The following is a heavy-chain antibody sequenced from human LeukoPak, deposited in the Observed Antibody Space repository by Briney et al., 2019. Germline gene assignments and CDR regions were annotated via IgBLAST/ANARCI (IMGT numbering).Heavy chain of an antibody. CDR3: TRGVGGDSRFDP. D-gene: IGHD1-26*01. CDR2: INSDGSST. CDR1: GFTFSSYS. V-gene: IGHV3-74*01. J-gene: IGHJ5*02. Sequence: GGSLRLSCAASGFTFSSYSMNWVRQAPGKGLEWVSRINSDGSSTTNADSVKGRFTISRDNAKNTLYLQMNSLRAEDTAVYYCTRGVGGDSRFDPWGQGTLVTVSS.